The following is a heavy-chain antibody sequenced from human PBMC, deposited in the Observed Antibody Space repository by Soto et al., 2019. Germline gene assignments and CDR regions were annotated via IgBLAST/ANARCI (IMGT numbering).Heavy chain of an antibody. CDR2: INHSGST. V-gene: IGHV4-34*01. CDR1: GGSFSGYY. J-gene: IGHJ6*02. CDR3: ARGPRYRRGYYCMHV. Sequence: SETLSLTCAVYGGSFSGYYWSWIRQPPGKGLEWIGEINHSGSTNYNPSLKSRVTISVDTSKNQFSLKLSSVTAADTAVYYCARGPRYRRGYYCMHVSGQGITVTV. D-gene: IGHD5-18*01.